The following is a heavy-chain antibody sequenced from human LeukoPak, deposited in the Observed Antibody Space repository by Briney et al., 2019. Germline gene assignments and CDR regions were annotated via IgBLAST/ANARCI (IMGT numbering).Heavy chain of an antibody. Sequence: GGSLRLSCAASGFTFSSYEMNWVRQAPGKGLEWVSYISTSGSTIYYADSVKGRFTISRDNAKNSLYLQMNILRAEDTAVYYCARDPDGTGPSDYFDYWGQGTLVTVSS. D-gene: IGHD1-1*01. CDR2: ISTSGSTI. J-gene: IGHJ4*02. CDR1: GFTFSSYE. V-gene: IGHV3-48*03. CDR3: ARDPDGTGPSDYFDY.